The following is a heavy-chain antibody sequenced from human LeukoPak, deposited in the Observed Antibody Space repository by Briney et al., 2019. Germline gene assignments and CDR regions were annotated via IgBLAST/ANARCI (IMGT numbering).Heavy chain of an antibody. CDR2: ISAYNGNT. D-gene: IGHD3-22*01. Sequence: ASVKVSCKASGYTFTSYGISWVRQAPGQGLEWMGWISAYNGNTNYAQKLQGRVTMTEDTSTDTAYMELSSLRSEDTAVYYCATDAGDSSGYYYLDYWGQGTLVTVSS. V-gene: IGHV1-18*01. CDR1: GYTFTSYG. CDR3: ATDAGDSSGYYYLDY. J-gene: IGHJ4*02.